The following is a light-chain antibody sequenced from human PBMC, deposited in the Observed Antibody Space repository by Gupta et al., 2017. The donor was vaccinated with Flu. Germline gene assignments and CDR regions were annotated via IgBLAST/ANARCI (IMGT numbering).Light chain of an antibody. J-gene: IGKJ1*01. Sequence: ERATLSCRASQSVTSTYLAWYQQKPGQAPRLLIYGASSRATGTPERFSGSGSGTDFTLTISRLEPEDCAVYYCQQYGSSPRTFGQGTKVEIK. CDR2: GAS. CDR1: QSVTSTY. V-gene: IGKV3-20*01. CDR3: QQYGSSPRT.